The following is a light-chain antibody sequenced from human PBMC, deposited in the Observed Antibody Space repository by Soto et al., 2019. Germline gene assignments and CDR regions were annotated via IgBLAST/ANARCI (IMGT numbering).Light chain of an antibody. CDR1: NIGSKR. J-gene: IGLJ1*01. CDR3: PVGDITTDHYV. CDR2: YDS. V-gene: IGLV3-21*04. Sequence: SYELTQPPSVSVAPEKTARLTCGGDNIGSKRVHWYRQKPGQAPVLVIYYDSDRPSGIPERFSGSNSGNTATLTINRVEAGDEADYYCPVGDITTDHYVFGTGTKLTVL.